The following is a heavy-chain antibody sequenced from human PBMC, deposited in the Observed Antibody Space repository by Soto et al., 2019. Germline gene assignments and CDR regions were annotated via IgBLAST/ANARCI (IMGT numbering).Heavy chain of an antibody. J-gene: IGHJ4*02. Sequence: LRLSCAASGFTFGDYWMSWVRQPPGKGLEWVAHMKKDGSEKYYVDSVKGRFTVSRDNTKNSLYLQMNSLRAEDTAVYYCAKLGSGYYTGLYFDYWGPGTLVTVSS. CDR2: MKKDGSEK. V-gene: IGHV3-7*03. CDR1: GFTFGDYW. CDR3: AKLGSGYYTGLYFDY. D-gene: IGHD3-3*01.